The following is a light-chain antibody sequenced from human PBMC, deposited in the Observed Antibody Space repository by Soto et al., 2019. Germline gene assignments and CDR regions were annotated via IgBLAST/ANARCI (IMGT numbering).Light chain of an antibody. CDR1: SGDVGSYKY. CDR2: EVN. CDR3: SSYTTIKTVV. J-gene: IGLJ2*01. Sequence: QSALTQPASVSGSPGQSISVSCTGSSGDVGSYKYVSWYQQHPGKAPKLIIYEVNKRPSGVSDRFSGFKSANTAYLTISGVQPEDEADYHCSSYTTIKTVVFGGGTKLTVL. V-gene: IGLV2-14*01.